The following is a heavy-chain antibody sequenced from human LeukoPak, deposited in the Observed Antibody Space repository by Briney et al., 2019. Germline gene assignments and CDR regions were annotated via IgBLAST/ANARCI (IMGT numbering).Heavy chain of an antibody. CDR1: GGSISSYY. CDR2: IYYSGST. Sequence: SETLSLTCTVSGGSISSYYWNWIRQPPGKGLEWIGNIYYSGSTNYNPSLKSRVTISVDTSKNQFSLKLNSVTAADTAVYYCARHGYCSGGSCYWDYWGQGTLVTVSS. CDR3: ARHGYCSGGSCYWDY. J-gene: IGHJ4*02. V-gene: IGHV4-59*01. D-gene: IGHD2-15*01.